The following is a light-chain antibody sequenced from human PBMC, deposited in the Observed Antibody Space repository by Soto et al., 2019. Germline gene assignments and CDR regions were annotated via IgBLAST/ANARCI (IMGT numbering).Light chain of an antibody. Sequence: SYELTQPPSVSVAPGQTATIACGGNNIGTKSVNWYQQKPGQAPVLVVYDGGDRPSGIPERFSGSKSGNTATLTISRVEAGDEADYYCQVWDSDTDHPVFCGGTKLTVL. V-gene: IGLV3-21*02. J-gene: IGLJ3*02. CDR3: QVWDSDTDHPV. CDR1: NIGTKS. CDR2: DGG.